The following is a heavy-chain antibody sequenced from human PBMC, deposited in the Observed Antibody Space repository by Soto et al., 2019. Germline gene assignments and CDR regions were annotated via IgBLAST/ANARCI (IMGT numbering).Heavy chain of an antibody. D-gene: IGHD3-22*01. J-gene: IGHJ4*02. Sequence: QVQLQESGPGLVKPSETLSLTCTVSGASISTYYWSWIRQPPGKGLEWIGYIYYSGSTNYNPSLKSRVNIAVDTSKYQCSLKLSSVTAADTAVYYCARPRGGYFDYWGQGPLVTVSS. V-gene: IGHV4-59*01. CDR1: GASISTYY. CDR2: IYYSGST. CDR3: ARPRGGYFDY.